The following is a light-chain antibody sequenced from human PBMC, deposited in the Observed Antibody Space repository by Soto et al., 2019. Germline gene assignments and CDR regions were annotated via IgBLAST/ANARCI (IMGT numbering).Light chain of an antibody. CDR1: QSISSW. J-gene: IGKJ1*01. V-gene: IGKV1-5*01. CDR2: DAS. Sequence: DIQMTQSPSTLSASVGDRVTITCRASQSISSWLAWYQQKPGKAPKLLIYDASRLESGVPSVFSGSGSGTDFTLTISCLQSEDFATYYCQQYYSFTWTFGQGTKVDIK. CDR3: QQYYSFTWT.